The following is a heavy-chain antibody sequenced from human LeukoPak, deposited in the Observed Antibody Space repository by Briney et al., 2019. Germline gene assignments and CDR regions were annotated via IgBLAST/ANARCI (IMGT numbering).Heavy chain of an antibody. J-gene: IGHJ5*02. CDR3: ARSSVIVPAAINWFDP. CDR1: GYTFTDYY. D-gene: IGHD2-2*01. Sequence: ASVKVSCKASGYTFTDYYMHWARQAPGQGLEWMGWMNPKNGGTNYAQKFQGRVIMTRDTSISTSYMELSRLTSDDTAVYYCARSSVIVPAAINWFDPWGQGTLVTVSS. V-gene: IGHV1-2*02. CDR2: MNPKNGGT.